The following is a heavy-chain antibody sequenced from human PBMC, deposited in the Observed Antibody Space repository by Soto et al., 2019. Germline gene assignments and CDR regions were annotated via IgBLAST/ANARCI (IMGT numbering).Heavy chain of an antibody. CDR1: GFTFSTSW. CDR2: IKGDGSEK. Sequence: GGSLRLSCVASGFTFSTSWMTWVRQAPGKGLEWVANIKGDGSEKYYVDSAKGRFTISRDNAKNSVYLQMNSLRAEDTAVYYCASHYSRSWSGFDPWGQGTLVTVSS. J-gene: IGHJ5*02. D-gene: IGHD4-4*01. V-gene: IGHV3-7*01. CDR3: ASHYSRSWSGFDP.